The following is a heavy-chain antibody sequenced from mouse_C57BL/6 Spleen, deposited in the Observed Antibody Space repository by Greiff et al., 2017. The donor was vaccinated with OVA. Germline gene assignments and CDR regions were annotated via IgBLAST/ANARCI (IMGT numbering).Heavy chain of an antibody. D-gene: IGHD1-1*01. Sequence: QVHVKQSGPELVKPGASVKISCKASGYAFSSSWMNWVKQRPGKGLEWIGRIYPGDGDTNYNGKFKGKATLTADKSSSTAYMQLSSLTSEDSAVYFCAIPSITTVVDYYFDYWGQGTTLTVSS. J-gene: IGHJ2*01. CDR2: IYPGDGDT. CDR1: GYAFSSSW. V-gene: IGHV1-82*01. CDR3: AIPSITTVVDYYFDY.